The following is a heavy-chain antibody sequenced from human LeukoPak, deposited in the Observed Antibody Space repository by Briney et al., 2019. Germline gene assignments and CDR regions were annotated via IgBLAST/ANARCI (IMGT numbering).Heavy chain of an antibody. D-gene: IGHD1-26*01. CDR2: VTPSSGWR. V-gene: IGHV1-2*02. CDR3: ATIGVNGSYWDFAQ. CDR1: GDTFNDYH. Sequence: GASVKVSCKAFGDTFNDYHVHWVRQAPGLGAQGLEWMGWVTPSSGWRRYSQRFQGRVAMTSDTSTSTVYMELTRLTSDDTGIYFCATIGVNGSYWDFAQWGQGTLVTVSS. J-gene: IGHJ4*02.